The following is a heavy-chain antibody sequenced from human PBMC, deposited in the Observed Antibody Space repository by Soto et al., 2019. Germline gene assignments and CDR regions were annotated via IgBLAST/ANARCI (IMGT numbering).Heavy chain of an antibody. V-gene: IGHV3-49*04. CDR3: TRGSTYDYVWGSYRYSNHYYYYGMDV. D-gene: IGHD3-16*02. Sequence: PGGSLRLSCTASGFTFGDYAMSWVRQAPGKGLEWVGFIISKAYGGTTEYAASVKGRFTISRDDFKSIAYLQMNSLKTEDTAVYYCTRGSTYDYVWGSYRYSNHYYYYGMDVWGQGTTVTVSS. CDR2: IISKAYGGTT. CDR1: GFTFGDYA. J-gene: IGHJ6*02.